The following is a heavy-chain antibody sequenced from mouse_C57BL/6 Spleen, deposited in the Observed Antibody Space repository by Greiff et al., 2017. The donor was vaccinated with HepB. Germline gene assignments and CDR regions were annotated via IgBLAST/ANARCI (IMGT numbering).Heavy chain of an antibody. CDR2: IRSKSNNYAT. J-gene: IGHJ4*01. CDR1: GFSFNTYA. D-gene: IGHD2-1*01. CDR3: VRPPHGNYGAMDY. Sequence: EVQLVESGGGLVQPKGSLKLSCAASGFSFNTYAMNWVRQAPGKGLEWVARIRSKSNNYATYYADSVKDRFTISRDDSESMLYLQMNNLKTEDTAMYYCVRPPHGNYGAMDYWGQGTSVTVSS. V-gene: IGHV10-1*01.